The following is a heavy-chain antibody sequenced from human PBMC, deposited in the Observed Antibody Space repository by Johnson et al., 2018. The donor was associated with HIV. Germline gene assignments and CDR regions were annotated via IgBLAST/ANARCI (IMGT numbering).Heavy chain of an antibody. D-gene: IGHD2-21*01. CDR1: GFTFSSYA. V-gene: IGHV3-30*04. Sequence: QVQLVESGGGVVQPGRSLRLSCAASGFTFSSYAMHWVRQAPGKGLEWVAVIWYDGSNKYYADSVKGRFTISRDNSKNTLYLQRNSLRAGDTAVYYWARSQGSGEGAFDMWGQGTMVTVSS. J-gene: IGHJ3*02. CDR2: IWYDGSNK. CDR3: ARSQGSGEGAFDM.